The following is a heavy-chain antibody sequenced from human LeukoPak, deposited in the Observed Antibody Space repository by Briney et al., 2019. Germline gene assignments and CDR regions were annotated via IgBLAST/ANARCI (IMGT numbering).Heavy chain of an antibody. D-gene: IGHD6-19*01. CDR1: GGSISSSHW. V-gene: IGHV4-4*02. CDR3: ASKLTAVAGYFDC. CDR2: IHHSGST. J-gene: IGHJ4*02. Sequence: SGTLSLTCAVSGGSISSSHWWSWVRQPPGKGLEWIGEIHHSGSTNYNPSLKSRVTISVDKFKNQFSLELSSVTAADTAVYYCASKLTAVAGYFDCWGQGTLVTVSS.